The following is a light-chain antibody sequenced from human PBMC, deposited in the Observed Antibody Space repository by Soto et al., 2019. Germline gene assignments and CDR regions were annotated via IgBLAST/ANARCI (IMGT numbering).Light chain of an antibody. J-gene: IGLJ1*01. CDR3: SSYRSGSILYV. Sequence: QSVLTQPASVFGSPGQSITISCTGTSSDVGGFNFVSWYQQYPGQAPKLVIYEVINRPSGISDRFSGSKSDNTASLTISGLQAEDEADYYCSSYRSGSILYVFGTGTKVTVL. V-gene: IGLV2-14*01. CDR2: EVI. CDR1: SSDVGGFNF.